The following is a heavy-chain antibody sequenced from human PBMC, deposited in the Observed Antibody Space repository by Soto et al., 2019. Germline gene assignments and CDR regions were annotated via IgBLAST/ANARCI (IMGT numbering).Heavy chain of an antibody. CDR1: GFTFDDYA. J-gene: IGHJ4*02. CDR2: ISWNSGSI. D-gene: IGHD3-3*01. CDR3: AKVFESLMPDVAHPIDY. Sequence: EVQLVESGGGLVQPGRSLRLSCAASGFTFDDYAMHWVRQAPGKGLEWVSGISWNSGSIGYADSVKVRFTISRDNAKNTLYLQMNSLRAEDTALYYCAKVFESLMPDVAHPIDYWGQGTLVTVST. V-gene: IGHV3-9*01.